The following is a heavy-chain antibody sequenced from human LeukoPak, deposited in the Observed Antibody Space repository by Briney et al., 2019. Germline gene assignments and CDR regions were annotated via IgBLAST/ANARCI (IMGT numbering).Heavy chain of an antibody. Sequence: ASVKVSCKASGYTFTSYYMHWVRQAPGQGLEWMGWISAYNGNTNYAQKLQGRVTMTTDTSTSTAYMELRSLRSDDTAVYYCARDLGRSSSWYKGDYWGQGTLVTVSS. J-gene: IGHJ4*02. CDR1: GYTFTSYY. D-gene: IGHD6-13*01. CDR3: ARDLGRSSSWYKGDY. V-gene: IGHV1-18*04. CDR2: ISAYNGNT.